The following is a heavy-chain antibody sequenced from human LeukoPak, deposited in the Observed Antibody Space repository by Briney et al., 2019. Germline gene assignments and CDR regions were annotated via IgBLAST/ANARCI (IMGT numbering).Heavy chain of an antibody. Sequence: SGGSLRLSCAASGFTFSSYAMSWVRQAPGKGLEWVSAISGSGGSTYYAYTYYADSVKGRFTISRDNSKSTLSLQMNSLRAEDTAIYYCATYRQVLLPFESWGQGTLVTVSS. CDR2: ISGSGGSTYYAYT. V-gene: IGHV3-23*01. J-gene: IGHJ4*02. CDR3: ATYRQVLLPFES. CDR1: GFTFSSYA. D-gene: IGHD2-8*02.